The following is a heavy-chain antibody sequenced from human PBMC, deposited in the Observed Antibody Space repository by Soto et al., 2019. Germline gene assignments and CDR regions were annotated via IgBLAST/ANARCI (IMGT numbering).Heavy chain of an antibody. J-gene: IGHJ5*02. CDR2: IYYSGST. D-gene: IGHD5-12*01. Sequence: QLQLQESGPGLVKPSETLSLTCTVSGGSISSSSYYWGWIRQPPGKGLEWIGSIYYSGSTYYNPSLKSRVTISVDTSKNQFSLKLSSVTAADTAVYYCASQDIVATMAFRPGWFDPWGQGTLVTVSS. V-gene: IGHV4-39*01. CDR1: GGSISSSSYY. CDR3: ASQDIVATMAFRPGWFDP.